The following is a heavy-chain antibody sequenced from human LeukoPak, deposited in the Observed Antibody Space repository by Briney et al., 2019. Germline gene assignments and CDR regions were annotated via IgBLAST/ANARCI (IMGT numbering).Heavy chain of an antibody. CDR3: ARLVVVPAAPTPYYYYSMDV. CDR2: IIPILGIA. Sequence: SVKVSCKASGGTFSSYAISWVRQAPGQGLEWMGRIIPILGIANYAQKFQGRVTITADKSTSTAYMELSSLRSEDTAVYYCARLVVVPAAPTPYYYYSMDVWGQGTTVTVSS. D-gene: IGHD2-2*01. V-gene: IGHV1-69*04. CDR1: GGTFSSYA. J-gene: IGHJ6*02.